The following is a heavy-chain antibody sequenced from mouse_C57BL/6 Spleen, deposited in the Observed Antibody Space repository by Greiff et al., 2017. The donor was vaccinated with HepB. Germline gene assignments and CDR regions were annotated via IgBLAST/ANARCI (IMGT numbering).Heavy chain of an antibody. V-gene: IGHV1-69*01. Sequence: QVQLQQPGAELVMPGASVKLSCKASGYTFTSYWMHWVKQRPGQGLEWIGEIDPSDSYTNYNQKFKGKSTLTVDKSSSTAYMQLSSLTSEDSAVYYCARCYYGSSHWDFDVWGTGTTVTVSS. CDR1: GYTFTSYW. D-gene: IGHD1-1*01. J-gene: IGHJ1*03. CDR3: ARCYYGSSHWDFDV. CDR2: IDPSDSYT.